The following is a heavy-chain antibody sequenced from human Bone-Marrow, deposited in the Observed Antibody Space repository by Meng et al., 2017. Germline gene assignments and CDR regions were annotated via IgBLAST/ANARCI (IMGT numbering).Heavy chain of an antibody. J-gene: IGHJ4*02. V-gene: IGHV4-30-2*01. CDR2: IYHSGST. Sequence: QLQLQESGSGPLKPSPTLSLTCAVSGYSISSGGYSWSWVRQPPGKGLEWIGYIYHSGSTYFNPSLKSRVTVSVDRSKNQFSLNLSSVTAADTAVYYCARYSSSSLAFDFWGQGTLVTVSS. D-gene: IGHD6-6*01. CDR1: GYSISSGGYS. CDR3: ARYSSSSLAFDF.